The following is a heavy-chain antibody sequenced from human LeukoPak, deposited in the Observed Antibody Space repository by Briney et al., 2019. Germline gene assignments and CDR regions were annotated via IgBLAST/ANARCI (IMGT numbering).Heavy chain of an antibody. Sequence: GGSLRLSCAASGFTFSSYEMNWVRQAPGKGLAWVSYISSSGSTIYYADSVKGRFTISRDNAKNSLYLQMNSLRAEDTAVYYCAREYSSSSGRAFDIWGQGTVVTVSS. CDR3: AREYSSSSGRAFDI. J-gene: IGHJ3*02. D-gene: IGHD6-6*01. V-gene: IGHV3-48*03. CDR2: ISSSGSTI. CDR1: GFTFSSYE.